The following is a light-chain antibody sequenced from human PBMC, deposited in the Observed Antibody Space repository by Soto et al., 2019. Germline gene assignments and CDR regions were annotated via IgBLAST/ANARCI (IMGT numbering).Light chain of an antibody. CDR2: STN. Sequence: QTVVTQDPSFSVSPGGTVTLTCGLTSGSVSPTYYPSWYQQTPGQAPRTLIYSTNIRSSGVPDRFSGSIRGNKAALPITRAHADYDGDYPCMIYIGGRLVVFGGGTKLTVL. J-gene: IGLJ2*01. CDR3: MIYIGGRLVV. V-gene: IGLV8-61*01. CDR1: SGSVSPTYY.